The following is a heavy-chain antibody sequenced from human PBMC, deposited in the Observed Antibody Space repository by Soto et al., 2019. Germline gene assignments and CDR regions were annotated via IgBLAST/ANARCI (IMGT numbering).Heavy chain of an antibody. CDR1: GDSVSTNSAT. V-gene: IGHV6-1*01. Sequence: QIQLQQSGPGLVKPSQTLSLTCVISGDSVSTNSATWNWIRQSPSRGLEWLGRTSLRPQWYNEYAVSVKSPIAIMTDTSKNLFSLHLSSVSPDDTAVYFCARAAVALEAFDLWGQGKVVTVSS. J-gene: IGHJ3*01. CDR3: ARAAVALEAFDL. CDR2: TSLRPQWYN. D-gene: IGHD3-3*01.